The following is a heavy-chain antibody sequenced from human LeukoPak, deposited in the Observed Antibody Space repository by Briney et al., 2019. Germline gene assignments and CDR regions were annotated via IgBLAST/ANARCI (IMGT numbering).Heavy chain of an antibody. Sequence: PSETLSLTCGVSGYSISSGYYWGWIRQPPGKGLEWIGEINHSGSTNYNPSLKSRVTISVDTSKNQFSLKLSSVTAADTAVYYCARDSVAGAIFDYWGQGTLVTVSS. CDR1: GYSISSGYY. CDR2: INHSGST. D-gene: IGHD6-19*01. CDR3: ARDSVAGAIFDY. J-gene: IGHJ4*02. V-gene: IGHV4-38-2*01.